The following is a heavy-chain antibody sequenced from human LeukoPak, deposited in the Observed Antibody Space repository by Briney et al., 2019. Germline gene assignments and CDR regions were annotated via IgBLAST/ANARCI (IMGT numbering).Heavy chain of an antibody. Sequence: SETLSLTCTVSGGSISSSSYYWGWIRQPPGKGLEWIGSIYYSGSTYYNPSLKSRVTISVDTSKNQLSLKLSSVTAADTAVYYCARTADLRYFDWLSYYYYMDVWGKGTTVTISS. J-gene: IGHJ6*03. CDR2: IYYSGST. CDR1: GGSISSSSYY. D-gene: IGHD3-9*01. V-gene: IGHV4-39*01. CDR3: ARTADLRYFDWLSYYYYMDV.